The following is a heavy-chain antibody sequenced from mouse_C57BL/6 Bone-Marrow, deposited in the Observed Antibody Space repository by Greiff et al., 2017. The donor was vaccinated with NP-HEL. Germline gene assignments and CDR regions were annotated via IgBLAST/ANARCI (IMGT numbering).Heavy chain of an antibody. Sequence: QVTLKVSGPGILQPSQTLSLTCSFSGFSLSTFGMGVGWIRQPSGKGLEWLAHIWWDDDKYYNPALKRRLTISKDTSKNQVFLKIANVDTADTATYYCALRRIGDGSSFYFDYWGQGTTLTVSS. D-gene: IGHD1-1*01. CDR1: GFSLSTFGMG. V-gene: IGHV8-8*01. J-gene: IGHJ2*01. CDR3: ALRRIGDGSSFYFDY. CDR2: IWWDDDK.